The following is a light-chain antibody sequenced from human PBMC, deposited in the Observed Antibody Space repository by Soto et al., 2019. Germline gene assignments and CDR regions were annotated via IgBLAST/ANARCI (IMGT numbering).Light chain of an antibody. CDR3: CSYAPSSTYV. V-gene: IGLV2-23*02. CDR2: EVT. CDR1: SSDVGRYNL. J-gene: IGLJ1*01. Sequence: QSALTQPASVSGSPGQSITISCTGTSSDVGRYNLVSWYQQHPGKAPKLMIYEVTQRPSGVANRFSGSKSGNTASLTISGLPAEDEADYYCCSYAPSSTYVFGPGTKLTVL.